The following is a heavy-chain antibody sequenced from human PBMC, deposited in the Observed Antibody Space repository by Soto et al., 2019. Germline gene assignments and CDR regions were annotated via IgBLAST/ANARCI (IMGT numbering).Heavy chain of an antibody. CDR1: GFIFSDYY. V-gene: IGHV3-11*05. Sequence: QLQLVESGGGLVKPGGSLRLSCAASGFIFSDYYMNWIRQAPGKGLEWVSHISRSSGYTNSADSVKGRFTISRDNAKNSLYLQMDSLRAEDTAVYYCARGNYNFGMDVWGQGTTVTVSS. J-gene: IGHJ6*02. CDR2: ISRSSGYT. CDR3: ARGNYNFGMDV.